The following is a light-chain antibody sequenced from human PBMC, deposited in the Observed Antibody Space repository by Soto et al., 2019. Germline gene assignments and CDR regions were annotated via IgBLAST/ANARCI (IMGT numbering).Light chain of an antibody. CDR3: QLYNSWPRT. Sequence: EIVMTQSPATLSVSPGERATLSCRASRSVSSDLAWYQQKFGQAPRLLIFAASTRATGIPARFSGSGSGTEFTLTISSLQSEDFAVYYCQLYNSWPRTFGQGTKVEIK. V-gene: IGKV3-15*01. CDR2: AAS. J-gene: IGKJ1*01. CDR1: RSVSSD.